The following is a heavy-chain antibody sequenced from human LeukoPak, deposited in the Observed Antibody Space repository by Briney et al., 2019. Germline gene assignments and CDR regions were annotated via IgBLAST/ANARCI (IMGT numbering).Heavy chain of an antibody. CDR3: ARDRGLGYCSSTSCPLMRWFDP. D-gene: IGHD2-2*01. Sequence: SVKVSCKASGGTFSSYAISWVRQAPGQGLEWMGGIIPIFGTANYAQKFQGRVTITADESTSTAYMELSSLRSEDTAVYYCARDRGLGYCSSTSCPLMRWFDPWGQGTLVTVSS. J-gene: IGHJ5*02. CDR1: GGTFSSYA. CDR2: IIPIFGTA. V-gene: IGHV1-69*13.